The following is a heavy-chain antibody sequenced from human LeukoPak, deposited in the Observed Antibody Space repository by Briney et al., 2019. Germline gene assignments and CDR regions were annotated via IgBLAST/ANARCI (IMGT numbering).Heavy chain of an antibody. Sequence: PSETLSLTCTVSGGSISSSSYYWGWIRQPPGKGLEWIGSIYHSGSTYYNPSLMSRVTISVDTSENQFSLKLSSVTAADTAVYYCARRIAVQFDYWGQGTLVTVSS. D-gene: IGHD6-19*01. CDR3: ARRIAVQFDY. V-gene: IGHV4-39*01. CDR1: GGSISSSSYY. J-gene: IGHJ4*02. CDR2: IYHSGST.